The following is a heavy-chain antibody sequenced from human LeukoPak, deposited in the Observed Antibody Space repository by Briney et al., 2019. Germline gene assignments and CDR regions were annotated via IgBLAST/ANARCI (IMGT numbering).Heavy chain of an antibody. J-gene: IGHJ4*02. D-gene: IGHD1-26*01. CDR3: ARAMVWDHGDY. CDR2: IKQDGSEK. V-gene: IGHV3-7*01. Sequence: GGSLRLSCAASGFTFSRYWMTWVRQAPGKGLEWVANIKQDGSEKYYVDSVKGRFSISRDNAKNSLYLQMNSLRAEDTAVYYCARAMVWDHGDYWGQGTLVTVSS. CDR1: GFTFSRYW.